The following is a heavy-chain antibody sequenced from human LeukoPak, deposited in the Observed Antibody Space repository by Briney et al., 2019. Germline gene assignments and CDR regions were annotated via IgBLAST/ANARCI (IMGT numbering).Heavy chain of an antibody. CDR1: GFTFSRYW. D-gene: IGHD3-22*01. J-gene: IGHJ4*02. CDR2: IKQDGGEI. CDR3: ARDKGDYDTSGSLFVF. Sequence: GGSLRLSCVGSGFTFSRYWLNWVRQAPGKGLEWVANIKQDGGEIYYVDSVKGRFTISRDNAKSSLYLQMNSLRAGDTAVYYCARDKGDYDTSGSLFVFGGQGTLVTVSS. V-gene: IGHV3-7*03.